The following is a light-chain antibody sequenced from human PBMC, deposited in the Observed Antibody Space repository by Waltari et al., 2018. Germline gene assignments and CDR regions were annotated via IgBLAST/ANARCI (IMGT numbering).Light chain of an antibody. J-gene: IGKJ2*01. CDR3: QQYDSPPYA. Sequence: DIVMTQSPDSLAVSLGERATINCKSSQSVSSNSHSKNYLAWYQQKPGQPPKLLICWASTRESGVPDRFSGSGSGTDFTLTISSLQAEDVAVYYCQQYDSPPYAFGQGTKLEIK. CDR1: QSVSSNSHSKNY. V-gene: IGKV4-1*01. CDR2: WAS.